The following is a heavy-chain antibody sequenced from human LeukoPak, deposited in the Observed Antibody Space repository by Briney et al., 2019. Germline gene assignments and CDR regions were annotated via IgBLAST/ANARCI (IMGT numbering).Heavy chain of an antibody. CDR2: ISGSGGST. CDR3: AKGGDIVVVPAARGTGLDY. D-gene: IGHD2-2*01. V-gene: IGHV3-23*01. CDR1: GFTFSSYA. J-gene: IGHJ4*02. Sequence: PGGSLRLSCAASGFTFSSYAMHWVRQAPGKGLEWVSAISGSGGSTYYADSVKGRFTISRDNSKNTLYLQMNSLRAEDTAVYYCAKGGDIVVVPAARGTGLDYWGQGTLVTVSS.